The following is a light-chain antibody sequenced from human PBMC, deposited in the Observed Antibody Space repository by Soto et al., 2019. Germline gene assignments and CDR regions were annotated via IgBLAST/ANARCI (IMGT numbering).Light chain of an antibody. CDR2: DAS. CDR1: QSVYSSS. CDR3: HQYGSSPWT. J-gene: IGKJ1*01. V-gene: IGKV3-20*01. Sequence: EIMLTQSPGTLSLSPGERATLSCRASQSVYSSSLAWYQQRPGQAPRLLFYDASIRATGIPDRFSGSGSGTDFSLTISRLEPEDFAVYYCHQYGSSPWTFGQGTKVEIK.